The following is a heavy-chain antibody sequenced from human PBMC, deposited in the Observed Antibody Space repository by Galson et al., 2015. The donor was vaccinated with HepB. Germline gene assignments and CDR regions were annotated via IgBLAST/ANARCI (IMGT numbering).Heavy chain of an antibody. J-gene: IGHJ4*02. CDR3: ARDTYSHVSVMGC. CDR1: GFTFSSYA. D-gene: IGHD2-21*01. V-gene: IGHV3-64*04. CDR2: ISSSGGST. Sequence: SLRLSCAASGFTFSSYAIHWVRQAPGKGLEYVSAISSSGGSTYHTDSVKGGFTISRDNSKNTMYLQMNSLRVEDTAVYYCARDTYSHVSVMGCWGQGTLVSVSS.